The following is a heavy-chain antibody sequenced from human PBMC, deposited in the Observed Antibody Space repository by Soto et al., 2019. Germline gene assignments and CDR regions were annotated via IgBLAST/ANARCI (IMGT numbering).Heavy chain of an antibody. J-gene: IGHJ4*02. CDR3: ARMTFDDYFDY. CDR1: GASITTYY. D-gene: IGHD2-21*02. V-gene: IGHV4-59*01. Sequence: PSETLSLTCTVSGASITTYYWSWIRQPPGKGLEWIRYIYYSGSTNYNPSLKSRVTISVDTSKNQFSLKLSSVTAADTAVYYCARMTFDDYFDYWGQGTLVTVSS. CDR2: IYYSGST.